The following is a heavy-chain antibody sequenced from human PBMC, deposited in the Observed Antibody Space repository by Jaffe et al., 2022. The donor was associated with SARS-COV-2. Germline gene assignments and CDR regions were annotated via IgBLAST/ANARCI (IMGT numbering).Heavy chain of an antibody. Sequence: QVQLQESGPGLVKPSQTLSLTCTVSGGSISSGSYYWSWIRQPAGKGLEWIGRIYTSGSTNYNPSLKSRVTISVDTSKNQFSLKLSSVTAADTAVYYCARDTAVRGVIIIHDYWGQGTLVTVSS. CDR2: IYTSGST. CDR1: GGSISSGSYY. CDR3: ARDTAVRGVIIIHDY. J-gene: IGHJ4*02. V-gene: IGHV4-61*02. D-gene: IGHD3-10*01.